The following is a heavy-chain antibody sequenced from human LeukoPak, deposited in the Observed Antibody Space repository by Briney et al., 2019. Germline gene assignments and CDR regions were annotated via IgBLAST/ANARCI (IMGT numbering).Heavy chain of an antibody. J-gene: IGHJ4*02. V-gene: IGHV3-7*01. CDR3: ARPIRTSSGREYFDY. CDR2: IKETGSER. Sequence: GGSLRLSCAASGFTFSSYWMTWVRQAPGKGLEWVANIKETGSERNYVDSMKGRFTISRDNAKNSLYLQMNSLRAEDTAVYYCARPIRTSSGREYFDYWGQGTLVTVSS. CDR1: GFTFSSYW. D-gene: IGHD2-2*01.